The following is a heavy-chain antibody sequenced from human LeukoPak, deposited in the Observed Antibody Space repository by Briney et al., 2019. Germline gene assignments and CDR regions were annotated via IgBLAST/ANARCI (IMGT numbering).Heavy chain of an antibody. J-gene: IGHJ6*03. Sequence: PGGSLRLSCAASGFTFSSYAMHWVRQAPGKGLEWVAVISYDGSNKYYADSVKGRFTISRDNARNSLYLQMNSLRAEDTALYYCARSNDRGGDYYYYIDVWGKGTTVTVSS. V-gene: IGHV3-30-3*01. CDR3: ARSNDRGGDYYYYIDV. CDR2: ISYDGSNK. CDR1: GFTFSSYA. D-gene: IGHD1-1*01.